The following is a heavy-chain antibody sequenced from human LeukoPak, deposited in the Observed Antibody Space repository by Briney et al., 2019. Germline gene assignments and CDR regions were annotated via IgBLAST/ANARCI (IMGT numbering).Heavy chain of an antibody. CDR3: ARAYSSIAAWPLDY. CDR2: INPNSGGT. J-gene: IGHJ4*02. V-gene: IGHV1-2*02. D-gene: IGHD6-6*01. Sequence: ASVKVSCKASGYTFTGYYMHWVRQAPGQGLEWMGWINPNSGGTNYAQKFQGRVTMTRDTSISTAYMELSRLRSDDTAVYYCARAYSSIAAWPLDYWGQGTLVTVSS. CDR1: GYTFTGYY.